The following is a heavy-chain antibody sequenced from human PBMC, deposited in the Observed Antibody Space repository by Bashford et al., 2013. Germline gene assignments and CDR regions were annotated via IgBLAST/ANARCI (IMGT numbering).Heavy chain of an antibody. V-gene: IGHV3-21*01. Sequence: VRQAPGKGLEWVSSISRSDSYIYYADSVKGRFTISRDNAKNSLYLQMNSLSAEDTAVYYCARPTVNDYGDYGFWGQGTMVTVSS. CDR3: ARPTVNDYGDYGF. CDR2: ISRSDSYI. D-gene: IGHD4-17*01. J-gene: IGHJ3*01.